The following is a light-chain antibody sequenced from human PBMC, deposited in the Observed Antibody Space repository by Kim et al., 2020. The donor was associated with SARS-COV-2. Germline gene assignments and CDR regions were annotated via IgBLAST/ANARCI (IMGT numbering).Light chain of an antibody. CDR2: AAS. Sequence: LSAGERVTLSCRTSQRVISRYLAWYQGKPGQAPRLLIYAASTRATGIPDRFRGGGSGTDFTLTITRLEPEDFGVYYCQQYGSSPLTFGGGTKLEI. J-gene: IGKJ4*01. V-gene: IGKV3-20*01. CDR1: QRVISRY. CDR3: QQYGSSPLT.